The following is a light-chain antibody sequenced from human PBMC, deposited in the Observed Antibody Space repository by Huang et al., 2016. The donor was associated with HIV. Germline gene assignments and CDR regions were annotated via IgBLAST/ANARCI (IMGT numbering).Light chain of an antibody. CDR1: RHIYSY. V-gene: IGKV1-33*01. CDR3: QQYDSLPRT. J-gene: IGKJ3*01. Sequence: DIQMTQSPSSLSASIGDRVTITCRASRHIYSYLNWYQQRPGKAPKLLIDDAANLEVGVPSMFSGSGSGRNFTLIISSLQPEDFATYYCQQYDSLPRTFGPGTKV. CDR2: DAA.